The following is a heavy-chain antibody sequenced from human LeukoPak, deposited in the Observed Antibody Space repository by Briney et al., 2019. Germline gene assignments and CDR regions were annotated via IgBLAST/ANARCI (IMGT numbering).Heavy chain of an antibody. J-gene: IGHJ4*02. V-gene: IGHV3-48*03. CDR3: ARTFWGSWSTFDY. CDR1: GFTFSSYE. CDR2: ISSSGSTI. Sequence: GGSLRLSCAASGFTFSSYEMNWVRQAPGKGLEWVSYISSSGSTIYYADSVKGRFTISRDNAKNSLYLQMNSLRAEDTAVYYCARTFWGSWSTFDYGGQGPLVPVSS. D-gene: IGHD6-13*01.